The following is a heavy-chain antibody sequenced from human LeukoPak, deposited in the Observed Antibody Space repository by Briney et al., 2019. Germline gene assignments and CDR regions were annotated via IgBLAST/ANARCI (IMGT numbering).Heavy chain of an antibody. CDR3: ARSLPYGTTWYGRSDF. Sequence: GGSLRLSCAASGFTFSRFTMSWVRQAPGKGLEWVSGIYGSGGSIFYADSVKGRFTISRDNSRNTLYLQMNSLRAEDTAIYYCARSLPYGTTWYGRSDFWGQGTPVTVSS. J-gene: IGHJ4*02. V-gene: IGHV3-23*01. CDR1: GFTFSRFT. D-gene: IGHD6-13*01. CDR2: IYGSGGSI.